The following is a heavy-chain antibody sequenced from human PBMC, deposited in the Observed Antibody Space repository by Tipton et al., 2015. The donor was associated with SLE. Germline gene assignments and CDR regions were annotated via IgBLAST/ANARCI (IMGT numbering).Heavy chain of an antibody. D-gene: IGHD3-22*01. Sequence: TLSLTCAVYGGSFSGYYWSWIRQPPGNGLEWIGYISHSGSAIYNPSLKSRVTISIDTSKNQVSLKVSSVTAADTAIYYCAREMGFDSSGNYNPFDYWGQGTLVTVSS. CDR2: ISHSGSA. CDR1: GGSFSGYY. J-gene: IGHJ4*02. CDR3: AREMGFDSSGNYNPFDY. V-gene: IGHV4-59*01.